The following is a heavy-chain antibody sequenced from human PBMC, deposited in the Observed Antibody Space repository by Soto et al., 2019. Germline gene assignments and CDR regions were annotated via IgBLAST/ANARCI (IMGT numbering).Heavy chain of an antibody. CDR1: GGTFGNYG. CDR2: TIPIFDTP. D-gene: IGHD3-10*01. Sequence: ASVKVSCKASGGTFGNYGISWLRQAPGQGLEWMGGTIPIFDTPHHAQKFRDRVTITADATSTAYMELTSLTSEDTATYYCARDREDGSGTKYNWFDSWGQGTLVTVSS. J-gene: IGHJ5*01. V-gene: IGHV1-69*13. CDR3: ARDREDGSGTKYNWFDS.